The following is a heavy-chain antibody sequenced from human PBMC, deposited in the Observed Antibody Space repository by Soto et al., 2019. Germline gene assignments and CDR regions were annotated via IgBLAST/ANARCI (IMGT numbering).Heavy chain of an antibody. CDR3: ARHNGPLYVGYYYDMDV. V-gene: IGHV3-74*01. CDR1: GFTFSSYW. CDR2: INSDGSTT. J-gene: IGHJ6*02. D-gene: IGHD3-16*01. Sequence: GGSLRLSCAASGFTFSSYWMHWVRQAPGRGLVWVSHINSDGSTTTYADSVEGRFTISRDNAKNTLYLQMNSLRAEDTAVYYCARHNGPLYVGYYYDMDVWAQGNTVTVPS.